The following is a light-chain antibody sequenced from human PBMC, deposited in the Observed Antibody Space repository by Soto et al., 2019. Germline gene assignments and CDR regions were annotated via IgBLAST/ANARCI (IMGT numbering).Light chain of an antibody. CDR1: HSVSSNY. J-gene: IGKJ2*01. Sequence: EIMLTQSPGTLSLSPGEGVTLSCRASHSVSSNYLAWYQQKPGQAPRLLISGASSRSTGIPDRFSGSGSGTDFTLTISRLEPEDFATYYCQQSYSTPYTFGQGTKLEIK. CDR3: QQSYSTPYT. V-gene: IGKV3-20*01. CDR2: GAS.